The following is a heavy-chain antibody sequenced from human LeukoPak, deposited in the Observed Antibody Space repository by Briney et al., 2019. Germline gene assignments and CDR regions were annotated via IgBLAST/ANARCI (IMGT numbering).Heavy chain of an antibody. CDR2: VSTTGTI. Sequence: GGSLRLSCAASGFTFSTYIMNWVRQAPGKGLEWISYVSTTGTIYYADSVEGRFTISRDNAKNSLYLQMNSLRAEDTAVYYCAKGVGYCSSTSCYTPLNWGQGTLVTVSS. CDR3: AKGVGYCSSTSCYTPLN. J-gene: IGHJ4*02. CDR1: GFTFSTYI. D-gene: IGHD2-2*02. V-gene: IGHV3-48*04.